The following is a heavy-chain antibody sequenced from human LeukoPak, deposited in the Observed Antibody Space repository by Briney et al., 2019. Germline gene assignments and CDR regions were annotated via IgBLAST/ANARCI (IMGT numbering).Heavy chain of an antibody. J-gene: IGHJ4*02. CDR2: ISGSGGST. V-gene: IGHV3-23*01. Sequence: PGGSLRLSCAASGFTFSSYAMSWVRQAPGKGLEWVSAISGSGGSTYYADSVKGRFTISRDNSKNTLYLQMNSLRAEDTAVYYCARDLAGYYYGSGSYSYYFDYWGQGTLVTVSS. CDR3: ARDLAGYYYGSGSYSYYFDY. CDR1: GFTFSSYA. D-gene: IGHD3-10*01.